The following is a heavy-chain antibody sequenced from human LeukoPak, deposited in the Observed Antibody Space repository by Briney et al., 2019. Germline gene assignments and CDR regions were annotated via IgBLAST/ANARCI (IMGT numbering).Heavy chain of an antibody. Sequence: PGGSLRLSCAASGFTFTNYAMSWVRQAPGKGLEWVSGISRSGSSTYHADSVKGRFTISRDNSRNTVYLQMNSLRAEDTAVYYCARLLGGTYYLTDYWGQGTLVTVSS. CDR1: GFTFTNYA. J-gene: IGHJ4*02. CDR3: ARLLGGTYYLTDY. D-gene: IGHD1-26*01. CDR2: ISRSGSST. V-gene: IGHV3-23*01.